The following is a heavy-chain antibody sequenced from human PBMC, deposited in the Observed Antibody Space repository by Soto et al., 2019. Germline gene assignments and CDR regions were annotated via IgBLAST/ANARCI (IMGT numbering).Heavy chain of an antibody. CDR1: GYAFTDYY. J-gene: IGHJ4*02. Sequence: QVQLVQSGAELRQPGASVKVSCTASGYAFTDYYMHWVRQAPGQGLEWMGWINPDSGYTTYAQNFRGRVTLTRDTSINTAYMELSSLTSDDTAEYYCARGILRELRGVDYWGPKTLVTVSS. V-gene: IGHV1-2*02. CDR3: ARGILRELRGVDY. CDR2: INPDSGYT. D-gene: IGHD3-16*01.